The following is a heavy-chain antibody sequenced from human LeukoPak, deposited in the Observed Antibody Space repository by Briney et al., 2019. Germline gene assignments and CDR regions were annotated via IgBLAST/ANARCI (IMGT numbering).Heavy chain of an antibody. V-gene: IGHV1-69*05. Sequence: VASVKVSCKASGGTFSSYAISWVRQAPGQGLEWMGGISPIFGTANYAQKFQGRDTITTDESTSTAYMELSSLRSEDTAVYYCARLGFPYSSSDETAPIWFDPWGQGTLVTVSS. CDR3: ARLGFPYSSSDETAPIWFDP. CDR2: ISPIFGTA. J-gene: IGHJ5*02. CDR1: GGTFSSYA. D-gene: IGHD6-6*01.